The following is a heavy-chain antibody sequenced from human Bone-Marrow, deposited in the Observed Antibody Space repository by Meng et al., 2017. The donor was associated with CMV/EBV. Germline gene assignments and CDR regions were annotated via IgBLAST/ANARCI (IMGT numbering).Heavy chain of an antibody. D-gene: IGHD3-10*01. CDR3: ARPLESVGSGSSWFDP. V-gene: IGHV1-2*02. CDR1: GGTFSSYA. J-gene: IGHJ5*02. Sequence: ASVKVSCKASGGTFSSYAISWVRQAPGQGLEWMGWINPNSGGTNYAQKFQGRVTMTRDTSISTAYMELSRLRSDDTAVYYCARPLESVGSGSSWFDPWGQGNLVTVSS. CDR2: INPNSGGT.